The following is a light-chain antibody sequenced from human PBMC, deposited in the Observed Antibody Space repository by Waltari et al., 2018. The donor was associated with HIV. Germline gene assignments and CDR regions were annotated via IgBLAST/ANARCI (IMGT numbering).Light chain of an antibody. Sequence: AIQLTHSPSSRSASLGDRVTITCRASQGISSAVAWYQQQPGKAPKFLIYDASRLERGVPSRRSGSGSGTDFTLTISSLQPEDFATYYCQQFKSYPITFGQGTRLEIK. CDR3: QQFKSYPIT. J-gene: IGKJ5*01. CDR1: QGISSA. V-gene: IGKV1-13*02. CDR2: DAS.